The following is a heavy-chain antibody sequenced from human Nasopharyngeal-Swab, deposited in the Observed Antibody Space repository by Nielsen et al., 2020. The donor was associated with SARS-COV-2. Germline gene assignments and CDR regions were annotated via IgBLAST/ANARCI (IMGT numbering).Heavy chain of an antibody. CDR1: GFTFSTYW. CDR2: INIDGSST. CDR3: ARGFYYGMDV. V-gene: IGHV3-74*01. J-gene: IGHJ6*02. Sequence: GESLTISCAASGFTFSTYWMHWVRQAPGKGLVWVSRINIDGSSTRHADSVKGRFTISRDNGKNTLYLQMNSLRAEDTAIYYCARGFYYGMDVWSQGTTVTVSS.